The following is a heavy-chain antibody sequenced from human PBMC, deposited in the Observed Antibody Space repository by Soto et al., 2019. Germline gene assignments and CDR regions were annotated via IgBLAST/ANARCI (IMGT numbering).Heavy chain of an antibody. D-gene: IGHD4-17*01. CDR3: AKDHGPYGDGLDY. V-gene: IGHV3-23*01. J-gene: IGHJ4*02. Sequence: EVQLLESGGGLVQPGGSLRLSCAAAGFTINSYAMSWVRQAPGKGLEWVSAISSRGGRTHCADSVKGRFTISRDNSKNTLYLQVNSLRAEDTAVYYCAKDHGPYGDGLDYWGQGTLVTVSS. CDR2: ISSRGGRT. CDR1: GFTINSYA.